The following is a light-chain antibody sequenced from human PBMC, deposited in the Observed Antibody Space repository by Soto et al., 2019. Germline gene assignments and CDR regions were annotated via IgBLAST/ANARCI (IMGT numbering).Light chain of an antibody. CDR2: NNN. Sequence: QSVLTQPPSASGTPGQRVTISCSGSSSNIGSNTVNWYQQLPGTAPKLLIYNNNQRPSGVPDRFSGSNSGTSASLAISGLQSEDEADYYCAAWDDSLNGLVFGTGTKVTV. J-gene: IGLJ1*01. V-gene: IGLV1-44*01. CDR1: SSNIGSNT. CDR3: AAWDDSLNGLV.